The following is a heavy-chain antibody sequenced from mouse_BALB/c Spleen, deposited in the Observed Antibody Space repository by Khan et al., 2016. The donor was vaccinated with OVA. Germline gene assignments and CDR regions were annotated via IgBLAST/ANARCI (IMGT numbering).Heavy chain of an antibody. CDR2: ISSGGSYT. V-gene: IGHV5-6*01. D-gene: IGHD1-1*01. J-gene: IGHJ3*01. Sequence: EVELVESGGDLVKPEGSLKLSCAASGFTFSTYGMSWVRQTPDKRLEWVATISSGGSYTYYPDSVQGRFTISRANAKNTLYLQMSSLKSEDKAMFYCARLAYYYDSEGFAYWGQGTLVTVSA. CDR3: ARLAYYYDSEGFAY. CDR1: GFTFSTYG.